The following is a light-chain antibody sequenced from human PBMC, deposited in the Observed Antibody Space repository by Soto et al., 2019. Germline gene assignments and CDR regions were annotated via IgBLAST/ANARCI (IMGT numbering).Light chain of an antibody. V-gene: IGKV1-5*03. CDR2: KAS. CDR3: QQYISYSST. Sequence: EIQLTQSPSSLSASVGDRVTITCRASHTISSWLAWYQQKPGKAPKLLIYKASTLKGGVPSRFSGSGSGTEFTLTISSLQPDDFATYYCQQYISYSSTFGQVTNADI. CDR1: HTISSW. J-gene: IGKJ1*01.